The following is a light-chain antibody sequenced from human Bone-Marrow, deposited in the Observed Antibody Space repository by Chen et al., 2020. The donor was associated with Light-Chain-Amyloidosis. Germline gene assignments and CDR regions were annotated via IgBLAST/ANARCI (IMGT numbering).Light chain of an antibody. V-gene: IGLV3-21*02. Sequence: SYVLTQPSSVSVAPGQTATIACGGNNIGSTSVLWYQQTPGQAPLLVVYDDSDRPSGIPERLAASYARNTSPLTISRVEAVDEAAYYCQGWDRSSDRPVFGGGTKLTVL. CDR1: NIGSTS. J-gene: IGLJ3*02. CDR3: QGWDRSSDRPV. CDR2: DDS.